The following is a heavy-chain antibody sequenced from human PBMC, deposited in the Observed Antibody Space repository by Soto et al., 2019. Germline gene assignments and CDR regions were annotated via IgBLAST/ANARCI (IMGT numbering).Heavy chain of an antibody. D-gene: IGHD3-3*01. CDR1: GYTFTGYY. CDR3: ERAGEGFWSGYYRAGNWLDP. Sequence: ASVKVSCKASGYTFTGYYMHWVRQAPGQGLEWMGWINPNSGGTNYAQKFQGRVTMTRDTSISTAYMELSRLRSDDTDVYYCERAGEGFWSGYYRAGNWLDPWGKGKLAAVSS. V-gene: IGHV1-2*02. J-gene: IGHJ5*02. CDR2: INPNSGGT.